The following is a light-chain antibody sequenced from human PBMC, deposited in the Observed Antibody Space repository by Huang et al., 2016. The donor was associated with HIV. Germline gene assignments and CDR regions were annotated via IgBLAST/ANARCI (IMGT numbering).Light chain of an antibody. CDR1: QSVSSN. CDR2: GAS. V-gene: IGKV3-15*01. CDR3: QQYNNWPPYT. Sequence: EIVMTQSPATLSVSPGERAILSCRASQSVSSNLAWYQQKPGQAPRLLIYGASTRATGIPARVSGSGSGTEFSLTISSLQSEDFAVYYCQQYNNWPPYTFGQGTKLEIK. J-gene: IGKJ2*01.